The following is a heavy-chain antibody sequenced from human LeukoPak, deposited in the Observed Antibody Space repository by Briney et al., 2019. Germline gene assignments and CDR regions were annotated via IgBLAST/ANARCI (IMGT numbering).Heavy chain of an antibody. CDR1: GFTFSSYA. CDR3: ARVGPAGTDDY. CDR2: ISYDGSNK. V-gene: IGHV3-30-3*01. J-gene: IGHJ4*02. Sequence: GGSLRLSCAASGFTFSSYAMHWVRQAPGKGLEWVAVISYDGSNKYYADSVKGRFTISRDNSKNTLYLQMNSLRAEDTAVYYCARVGPAGTDDYWGQGTLVTVSS. D-gene: IGHD6-13*01.